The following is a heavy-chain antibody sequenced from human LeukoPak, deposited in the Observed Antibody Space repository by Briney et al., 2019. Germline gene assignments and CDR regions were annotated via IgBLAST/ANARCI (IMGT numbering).Heavy chain of an antibody. Sequence: SETLSLTCTVSGGSISSSSYYWNWIRQAPGKGLEWIGYIYSDGTTSYSPSLRSRVTISIDTSRNQFSLKLSSVTAADAAVYYCARDTRSYDTSGYYYFDYWGQGALVTVSS. V-gene: IGHV4-61*01. CDR2: IYSDGTT. CDR3: ARDTRSYDTSGYYYFDY. CDR1: GGSISSSSYY. J-gene: IGHJ4*02. D-gene: IGHD3-22*01.